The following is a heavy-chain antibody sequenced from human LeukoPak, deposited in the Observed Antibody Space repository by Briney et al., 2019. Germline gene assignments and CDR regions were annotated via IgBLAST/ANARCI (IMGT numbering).Heavy chain of an antibody. J-gene: IGHJ4*02. CDR1: GFTFSSYS. D-gene: IGHD2-15*01. V-gene: IGHV3-21*01. CDR3: ASCSGGSCYSGRIDY. CDR2: ISSSSSYI. Sequence: GGSLRLSCAASGFTFSSYSMNCVRQAPGKGLEWVLSISSSSSYIYYADSVKGRFTISRDNAKNSLYLQMNSLRAEDTAVYYCASCSGGSCYSGRIDYWGQGTLVTVSS.